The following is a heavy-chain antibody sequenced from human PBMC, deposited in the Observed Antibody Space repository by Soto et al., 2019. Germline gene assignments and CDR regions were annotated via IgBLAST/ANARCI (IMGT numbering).Heavy chain of an antibody. Sequence: GGSLRLSCTASGFTFSDYAMSWVRQPPGKGLEWVSVISAGGSTYYADSVKGRFTVSRANSKNTLYLQMNSLRAEDTAVYYCANVPVWCSSTSCYTEGFDYWGQGTLVTVSS. CDR3: ANVPVWCSSTSCYTEGFDY. CDR2: ISAGGST. CDR1: GFTFSDYA. J-gene: IGHJ4*02. D-gene: IGHD2-2*02. V-gene: IGHV3-23*01.